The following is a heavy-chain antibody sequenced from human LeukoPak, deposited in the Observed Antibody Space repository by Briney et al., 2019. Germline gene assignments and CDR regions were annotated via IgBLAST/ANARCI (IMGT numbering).Heavy chain of an antibody. V-gene: IGHV4-34*01. CDR3: VRDPGQYGSGARGGFDI. D-gene: IGHD3-10*01. Sequence: PSETLSLTCAVYGGSFSGYYWSWIRQPPGKGLEWIGEINHSGSTNYNPSLKSRVTISVDTSKNQFSLKLSSVTAADTAVYYCVRDPGQYGSGARGGFDIWGQGTMVTVSS. CDR1: GGSFSGYY. CDR2: INHSGST. J-gene: IGHJ3*02.